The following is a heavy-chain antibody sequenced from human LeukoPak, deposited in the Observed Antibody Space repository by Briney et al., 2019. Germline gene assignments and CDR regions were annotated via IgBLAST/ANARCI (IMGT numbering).Heavy chain of an antibody. CDR2: IIPIFGTA. CDR3: ARDGHNYYDSSGYYSCDY. J-gene: IGHJ4*02. Sequence: ASVKVSCKASGGTFSSYAIGWVRQAPGQGLEWMGGIIPIFGTANYAQKFQGRVTITADESTSTAYMELSSLRSEDTAVYYCARDGHNYYDSSGYYSCDYWGQGTLVTVSS. D-gene: IGHD3-22*01. CDR1: GGTFSSYA. V-gene: IGHV1-69*01.